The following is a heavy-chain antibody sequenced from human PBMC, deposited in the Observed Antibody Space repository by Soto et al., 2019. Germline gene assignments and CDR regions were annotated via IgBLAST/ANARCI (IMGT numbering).Heavy chain of an antibody. CDR2: IYNSGST. CDR3: ASPTTSAAGTGIDY. CDR1: GGSIRSYC. Sequence: SETLSLTCTVSGGSIRSYCWTWIRQPPGEGLEWIGSIYNSGSTNYNPSLKSRVTISVDTSKNQFSLKLSSVTAADTAVYYCASPTTSAAGTGIDYWGQGTLVTVSS. J-gene: IGHJ4*02. V-gene: IGHV4-4*08. D-gene: IGHD6-13*01.